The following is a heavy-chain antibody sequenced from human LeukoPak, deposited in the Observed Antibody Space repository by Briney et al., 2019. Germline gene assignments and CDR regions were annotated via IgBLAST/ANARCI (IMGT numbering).Heavy chain of an antibody. J-gene: IGHJ4*02. CDR3: ARSPSLGDPIDY. Sequence: PGGSLRLSCAASGFTFRGYSMNWVRQAPGKGLEWVSSISSSSRYIYYADSVKGRFTITRDNAKNSLYLQMNSLRAEDTAVYYCARSPSLGDPIDYWGQGTLVTVSS. D-gene: IGHD2-21*01. CDR2: ISSSSRYI. V-gene: IGHV3-21*01. CDR1: GFTFRGYS.